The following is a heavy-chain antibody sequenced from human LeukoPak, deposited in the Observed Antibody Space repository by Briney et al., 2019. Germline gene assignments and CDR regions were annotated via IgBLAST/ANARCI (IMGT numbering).Heavy chain of an antibody. Sequence: PGGSLRLSCAASGFTFSDYYMSWVRQAPGKGLEWVSAISGSGGSTYYADSVKGRFTISRDNSKNTLYPQMNSLRAEDTAVYYCAKSRTIFGVVIDSIFDYWGQGTLVTVSS. J-gene: IGHJ4*02. V-gene: IGHV3-23*01. CDR2: ISGSGGST. D-gene: IGHD3-3*01. CDR3: AKSRTIFGVVIDSIFDY. CDR1: GFTFSDYY.